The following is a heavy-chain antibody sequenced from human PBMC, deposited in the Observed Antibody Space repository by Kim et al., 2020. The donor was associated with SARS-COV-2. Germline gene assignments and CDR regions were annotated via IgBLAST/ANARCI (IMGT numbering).Heavy chain of an antibody. CDR3: VKGGLGYCSGGSCSHSDGAFDS. CDR1: GFTFSSYA. CDR2: ISSNGGST. D-gene: IGHD2-15*01. J-gene: IGHJ3*02. Sequence: GGSLRLSCSASGFTFSSYAMHWVRQAPGKGLEYVSAISSNGGSTYYADSVKGRFTISRDNSKNTLYLQMSSLRAEDTAVYYCVKGGLGYCSGGSCSHSDGAFDSGGQGTMVSVAS. V-gene: IGHV3-64D*09.